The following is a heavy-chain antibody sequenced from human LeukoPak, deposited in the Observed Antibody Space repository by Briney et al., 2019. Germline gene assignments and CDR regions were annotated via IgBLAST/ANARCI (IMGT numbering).Heavy chain of an antibody. CDR2: ISYSGTT. D-gene: IGHD6-13*01. Sequence: PSETLSLTCIVSGASISSSSFYCGWVRQPPEKGLEWVATISYSGTTYYNPSLKSRVAINLDTSNNHFSLRLNSVTAADTAVYHCGKCPPAGLGSFYGMDIWGQGTTVTVSS. CDR3: GKCPPAGLGSFYGMDI. J-gene: IGHJ6*02. CDR1: GASISSSSFY. V-gene: IGHV4-39*02.